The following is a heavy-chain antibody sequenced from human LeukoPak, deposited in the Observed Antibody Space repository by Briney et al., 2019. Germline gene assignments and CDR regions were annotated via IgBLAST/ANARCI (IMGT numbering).Heavy chain of an antibody. D-gene: IGHD2-15*01. CDR2: ISGSGGST. V-gene: IGHV3-23*01. CDR1: GFTFGSYA. Sequence: GGSLRLSCAASGFTFGSYAMSWVRQAPGKGLEWVSAISGSGGSTYYADSVKGRFTISRDNSKNTLYLQMNSLRAEDTAVYYCAKAARVVVAARVDYWGQGTLVTVSS. CDR3: AKAARVVVAARVDY. J-gene: IGHJ4*02.